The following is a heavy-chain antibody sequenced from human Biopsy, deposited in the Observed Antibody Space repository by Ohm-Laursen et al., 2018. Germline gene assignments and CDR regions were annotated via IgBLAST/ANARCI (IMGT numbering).Heavy chain of an antibody. V-gene: IGHV1-8*01. CDR3: ARGSFWFGGNYYYYGMDV. CDR1: GYTFTSYD. J-gene: IGHJ6*02. CDR2: MNPNSGNT. Sequence: ASVKVSCKASGYTFTSYDINWVRQATGQGLEWMGWMNPNSGNTDYAQKLQGRVTMTRNTSISTAYMELNSLRSEDTAVYYCARGSFWFGGNYYYYGMDVWGQGTTVTVSS. D-gene: IGHD3-10*01.